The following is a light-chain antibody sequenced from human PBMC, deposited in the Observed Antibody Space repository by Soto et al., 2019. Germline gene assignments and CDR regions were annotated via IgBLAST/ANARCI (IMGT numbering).Light chain of an antibody. V-gene: IGLV2-23*01. CDR2: EGN. J-gene: IGLJ1*01. CDR1: SSDVGSYNL. CDR3: CSYAGGRTFV. Sequence: QSVLTQPASVSGSPGQSITISCTGTSSDVGSYNLVSWYQQYPGKAPKVIIYEGNKRPSGVSFRFSGSKSGNTASLTISGLQAVDEADYYCCSYAGGRTFVFGTQTKVTVL.